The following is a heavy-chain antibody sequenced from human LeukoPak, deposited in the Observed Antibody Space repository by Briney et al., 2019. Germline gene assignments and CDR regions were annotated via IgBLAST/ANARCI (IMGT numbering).Heavy chain of an antibody. D-gene: IGHD3-9*01. CDR1: GGTFSIYA. Sequence: ASVKVSFKASGGTFSIYAISWVRQAPGQGLEGMGGIIPIFGTANYAQKFQGRVTITADESTSTAYMELSSLRSEDTAVYYCARVLRYFDWLLAAGAFDIWGQGTMVTVSS. J-gene: IGHJ3*02. CDR2: IIPIFGTA. V-gene: IGHV1-69*13. CDR3: ARVLRYFDWLLAAGAFDI.